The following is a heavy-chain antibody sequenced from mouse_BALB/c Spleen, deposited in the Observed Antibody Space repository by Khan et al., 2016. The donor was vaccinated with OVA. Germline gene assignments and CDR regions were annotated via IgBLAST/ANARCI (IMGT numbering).Heavy chain of an antibody. Sequence: EVKLLESGPGLVKPSQSLSLTCSVTGYSITSGYFWNWIRQFPGNKLEWMGYIRYDGNSNYNPSLKNRISITRDTSKNQVFLKLNSVTPEDTATYYCARGGSSGPAWFAYWGQGTLVTVSA. V-gene: IGHV3-6*02. D-gene: IGHD3-1*01. J-gene: IGHJ3*01. CDR1: GYSITSGYF. CDR3: ARGGSSGPAWFAY. CDR2: IRYDGNS.